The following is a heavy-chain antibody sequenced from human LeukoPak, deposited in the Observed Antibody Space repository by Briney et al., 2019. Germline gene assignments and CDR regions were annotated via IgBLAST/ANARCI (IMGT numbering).Heavy chain of an antibody. Sequence: GGSLRLSCAASGFTFSSYAMSWVRQAPGKGLEWVANIKQDGSEKYYVDSVKGRFTISRDNAKNSLYLQMNSLRAEDTAVYYCARVVIAAAGTEYFDYWGQGTLVTVSS. CDR3: ARVVIAAAGTEYFDY. CDR1: GFTFSSYA. D-gene: IGHD6-13*01. J-gene: IGHJ4*02. CDR2: IKQDGSEK. V-gene: IGHV3-7*03.